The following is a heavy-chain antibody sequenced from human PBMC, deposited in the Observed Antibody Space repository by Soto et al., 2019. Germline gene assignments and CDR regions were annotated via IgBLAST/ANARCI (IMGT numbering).Heavy chain of an antibody. Sequence: QVQLVQSGAEVEKPRASVKVSCEASAYSFTSYAIHWVRQAPGQRLEWMGWLNTGNGNTKYSHKFQGRLTITGDTSANTAYMELSSLKSEDTAVYYCAPGITAQEDYYYYMDVWGKGTTVTVSS. CDR1: AYSFTSYA. J-gene: IGHJ6*03. V-gene: IGHV1-3*04. D-gene: IGHD1-20*01. CDR2: LNTGNGNT. CDR3: APGITAQEDYYYYMDV.